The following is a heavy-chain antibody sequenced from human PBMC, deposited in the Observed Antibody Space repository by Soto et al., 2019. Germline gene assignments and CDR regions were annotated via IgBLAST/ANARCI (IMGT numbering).Heavy chain of an antibody. V-gene: IGHV5-51*01. Sequence: GVSVKVCCKASGYTFTSYDINWARQMPGKGLEWMGIIYPGDSDTRYSPSFQGQVTVSADKSISTAYLQWSSLKASDTAMYYCARHRCSGGSCYPGLEYYYYMDVWGKGTTVTVSS. D-gene: IGHD2-15*01. CDR2: IYPGDSDT. J-gene: IGHJ6*03. CDR3: ARHRCSGGSCYPGLEYYYYMDV. CDR1: GYTFTSYD.